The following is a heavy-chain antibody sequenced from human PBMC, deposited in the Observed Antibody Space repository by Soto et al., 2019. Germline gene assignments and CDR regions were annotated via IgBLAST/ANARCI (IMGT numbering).Heavy chain of an antibody. CDR2: IIPIFGTA. CDR1: GGTFSSYA. CDR3: ARDSRLQSLYYYYGMDV. V-gene: IGHV1-69*13. D-gene: IGHD4-4*01. Sequence: ASVKVSCKASGGTFSSYAISWVRQATGQGLEWMGGIIPIFGTANYAQKFQGRVTITADESTSTAYMELSSLRSEDTAVYYCARDSRLQSLYYYYGMDVWGQGTTVTVSS. J-gene: IGHJ6*02.